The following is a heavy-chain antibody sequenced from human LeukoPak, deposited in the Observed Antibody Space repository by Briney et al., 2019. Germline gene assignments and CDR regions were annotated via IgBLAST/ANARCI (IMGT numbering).Heavy chain of an antibody. D-gene: IGHD1-26*01. J-gene: IGHJ3*02. CDR2: ISAYNGNT. V-gene: IGHV1-18*01. CDR3: ARVLVGATTASSAFDI. CDR1: GYTFTSYG. Sequence: ASVKVSCKASGYTFTSYGISWVRQAPGQGLEWMGWISAYNGNTNYAQKLQGRVTMTTDTSTSTAYMELRSLRSDDTAVYYCARVLVGATTASSAFDIWGQGTMVTVSS.